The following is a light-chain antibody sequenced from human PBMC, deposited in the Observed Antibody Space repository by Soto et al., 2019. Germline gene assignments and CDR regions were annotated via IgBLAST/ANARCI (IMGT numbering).Light chain of an antibody. CDR1: QSISGW. Sequence: DIQMTQSPSTLSASVGDRVTITCRASQSISGWLAWYQQKPGKAPNLLIYDASSLKSGVPSRFSGSRSGTEFTLTITSLQPDDFATYYCQQYDTYPWTFGLGTKVDIK. CDR3: QQYDTYPWT. J-gene: IGKJ1*01. CDR2: DAS. V-gene: IGKV1-5*01.